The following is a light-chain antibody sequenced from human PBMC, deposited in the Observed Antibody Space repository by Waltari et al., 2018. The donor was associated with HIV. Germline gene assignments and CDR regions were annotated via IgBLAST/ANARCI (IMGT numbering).Light chain of an antibody. V-gene: IGLV3-25*03. CDR2: KDS. CDR1: ALPKQY. J-gene: IGLJ1*01. Sequence: SYELTQPPSVSVSPGQTARITCSGDALPKQYAYWYQQKPGQAPVLVIYKDSERPSGVSNRFAGSKSGNTASLTISGLQAEDEADYDCCSCPRSGIRYVFGTGTKVTVL. CDR3: CSCPRSGIRYV.